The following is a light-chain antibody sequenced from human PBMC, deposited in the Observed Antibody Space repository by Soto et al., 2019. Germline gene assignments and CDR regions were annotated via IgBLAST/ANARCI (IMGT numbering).Light chain of an antibody. Sequence: DIQMTKSPSTLSASVGDRVTITCRASQSITRWVAWYQQKPGKAPKLLIYRASTLKSGVPSRFSGSGSGTEFTLTISSLQPDDFATYYCQQYNSYSWTFGQGTKVDIK. CDR3: QQYNSYSWT. J-gene: IGKJ1*01. V-gene: IGKV1-5*03. CDR1: QSITRW. CDR2: RAS.